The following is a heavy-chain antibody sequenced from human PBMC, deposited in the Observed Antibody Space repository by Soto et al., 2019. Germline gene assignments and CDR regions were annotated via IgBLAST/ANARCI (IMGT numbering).Heavy chain of an antibody. CDR3: IQSRCGGDCLQSYASHYYYGMDV. Sequence: QITLKESGPTLVKPTQTLTLTCTFSGFSLSTSGVGVGWIRQPPGKALEWLALIYWDDDKRYSPSLRSRLTITTDTSKNPLVLKMTHMDPVDTATYHCIQSRCGGDCLQSYASHYYYGMDVWGQGTTVTVSS. V-gene: IGHV2-5*02. D-gene: IGHD2-21*02. J-gene: IGHJ6*02. CDR2: IYWDDDK. CDR1: GFSLSTSGVG.